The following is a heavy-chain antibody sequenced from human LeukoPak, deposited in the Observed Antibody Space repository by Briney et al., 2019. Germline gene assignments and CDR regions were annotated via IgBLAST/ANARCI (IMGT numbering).Heavy chain of an antibody. CDR2: IYSGGST. CDR1: GFTVSSNY. D-gene: IGHD6-19*01. CDR3: AKLPWLGAFDI. V-gene: IGHV3-66*04. J-gene: IGHJ3*02. Sequence: GGSLRLSCAASGFTVSSNYMSWVRQAPGKGLEWVSVIYSGGSTFYADSVKGRFTISRDNSKNTLYLQMNSLRAEDTAVYYCAKLPWLGAFDIWGQGTMVTVSS.